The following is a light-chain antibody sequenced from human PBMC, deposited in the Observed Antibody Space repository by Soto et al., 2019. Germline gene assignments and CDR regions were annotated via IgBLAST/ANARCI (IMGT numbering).Light chain of an antibody. V-gene: IGKV3-20*01. J-gene: IGKJ5*01. CDR3: QQYGSSSPAT. CDR1: QSISSNY. Sequence: EIVLTQSPGTLSLSPGEAATLSCRASQSISSNYLAWYQQRPGQAPRLLIYGASSRGTGIPDRFSGGGSGTAFTLTISRLEPEDFAVYYGQQYGSSSPATFVHGTRLE. CDR2: GAS.